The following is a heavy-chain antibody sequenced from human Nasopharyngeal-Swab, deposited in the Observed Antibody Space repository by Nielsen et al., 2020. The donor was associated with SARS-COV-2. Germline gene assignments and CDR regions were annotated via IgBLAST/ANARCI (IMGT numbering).Heavy chain of an antibody. J-gene: IGHJ6*02. CDR3: ARGVDCSGGSCYGEGYYYGMDV. CDR2: IYYSGST. V-gene: IGHV4-59*01. D-gene: IGHD2-15*01. Sequence: PGKGLEWLGYIYYSGSTNYNPSLKSRVTISVDTSKNQFSLKLSSVTAADTAVYYCARGVDCSGGSCYGEGYYYGMDVWGQGTTVTVSS.